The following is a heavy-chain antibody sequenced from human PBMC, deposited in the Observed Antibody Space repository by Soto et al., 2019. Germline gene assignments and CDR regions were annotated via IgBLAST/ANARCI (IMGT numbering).Heavy chain of an antibody. CDR1: GFSFSDTV. J-gene: IGHJ4*02. Sequence: GGSLRLSCAASGFSFSDTVMSWVRQAPGKGLEWVSTISTGGSTTIYADSVRGRFTISRNNSKNTLYLQMNSLRAEDTAVYYCAKPENFDYWGQGTLVTVSS. V-gene: IGHV3-23*01. CDR3: AKPENFDY. CDR2: ISTGGSTT.